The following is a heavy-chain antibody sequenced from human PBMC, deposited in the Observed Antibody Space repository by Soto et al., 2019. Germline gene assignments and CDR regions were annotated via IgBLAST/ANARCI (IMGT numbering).Heavy chain of an antibody. J-gene: IGHJ4*02. CDR1: GFTFTTYG. Sequence: QVQLVDSGGGVVQPGRSLRLSCAASGFTFTTYGMHWVRRAPGRGLEWVAVISYDGSHAYYADSVKGRFTSCREISKNTLYLQINSLRAEDTAVYYCAKERTYSVASGFDYWGRGTLVTVSS. V-gene: IGHV3-30*18. D-gene: IGHD1-26*01. CDR3: AKERTYSVASGFDY. CDR2: ISYDGSHA.